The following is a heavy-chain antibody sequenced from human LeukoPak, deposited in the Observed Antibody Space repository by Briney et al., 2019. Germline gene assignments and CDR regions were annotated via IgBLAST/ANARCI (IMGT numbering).Heavy chain of an antibody. CDR3: ARHSSGYYYFDY. CDR1: GFTFSYHY. J-gene: IGHJ4*02. D-gene: IGHD3-22*01. Sequence: GGSRRLSCSASGFTFSYHYMRGSLQAPGKVLEWVSYISNSSSYIYYADSVKGRFTISRDNAKNSLYLQMNSLRAEDTAVYYCARHSSGYYYFDYWGQGTLVTVSS. V-gene: IGHV3-11*03. CDR2: ISNSSSYI.